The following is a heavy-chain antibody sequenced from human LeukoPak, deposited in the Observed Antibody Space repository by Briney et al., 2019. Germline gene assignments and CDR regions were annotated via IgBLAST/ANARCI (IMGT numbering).Heavy chain of an antibody. D-gene: IGHD6-13*01. Sequence: PSQTLSLTCAVSGGSISSGGYSWSWIRQPPGKGLEWIGYIYHSGSTYYNPSLKSRVTISVDRSKNQFSLKLSSVTAADTAVYYCAREGGWFGSSWGEGTLVTVSS. V-gene: IGHV4-30-2*01. CDR2: IYHSGST. CDR3: AREGGWFGSS. J-gene: IGHJ4*02. CDR1: GGSISSGGYS.